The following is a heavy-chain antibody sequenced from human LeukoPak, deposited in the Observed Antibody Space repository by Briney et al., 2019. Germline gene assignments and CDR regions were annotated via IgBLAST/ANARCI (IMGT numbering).Heavy chain of an antibody. Sequence: GGSPRLSCAASGFTFSTYGMRWARQAPGKGLEWVAFITYDGNSGYYAASLKGRFTISRDNSINTLYLQVNSLRPEDTAVYYCAEEFQQWFPFDYCGQGTLVTVSS. J-gene: IGHJ4*02. V-gene: IGHV3-30*02. CDR2: ITYDGNSG. CDR3: AEEFQQWFPFDY. D-gene: IGHD6-19*01. CDR1: GFTFSTYG.